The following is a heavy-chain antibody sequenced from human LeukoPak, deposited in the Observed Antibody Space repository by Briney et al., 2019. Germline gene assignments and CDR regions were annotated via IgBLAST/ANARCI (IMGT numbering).Heavy chain of an antibody. D-gene: IGHD3-10*01. CDR1: GGSISSYY. V-gene: IGHV4-59*05. Sequence: SETLSLTCTVSGGSISSYYWSWIRQPPGKGLEWIGSIYYSGSTYYNPSLKSRVTISVDTSKNQFSLKLSSVTAADTAVYYCARPYGSGSYAHWGQGTLVTVSS. J-gene: IGHJ4*02. CDR2: IYYSGST. CDR3: ARPYGSGSYAH.